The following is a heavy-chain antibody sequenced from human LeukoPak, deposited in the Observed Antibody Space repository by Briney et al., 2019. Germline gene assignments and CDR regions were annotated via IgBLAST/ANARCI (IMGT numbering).Heavy chain of an antibody. CDR1: GYTLTELS. D-gene: IGHD5-18*01. Sequence: ASVKVSCKVSGYTLTELSMHWERQAPGKGLEWMGGFDPEDGETIYAQKFQGRVTMTEDTSTDTAYMGLSSLRSEDTAVYYCATDPRGYSYALDYWGQGTLVTVSS. J-gene: IGHJ4*02. CDR3: ATDPRGYSYALDY. V-gene: IGHV1-24*01. CDR2: FDPEDGET.